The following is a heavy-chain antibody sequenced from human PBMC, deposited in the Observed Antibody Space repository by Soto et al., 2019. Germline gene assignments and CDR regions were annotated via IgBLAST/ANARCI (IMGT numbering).Heavy chain of an antibody. CDR2: INAGNGNT. J-gene: IGHJ4*02. V-gene: IGHV1-3*01. Sequence: ASVKVSCKASGYTFTNYAIHWVRQAPGQRLEWMGWINAGNGNTKYSQKFQDRVTITRDTSASTAYMELSSLRSEDTAVYYCAKSPGMYYYDSSGYYHYDYWGQGTLVTVSS. D-gene: IGHD3-22*01. CDR1: GYTFTNYA. CDR3: AKSPGMYYYDSSGYYHYDY.